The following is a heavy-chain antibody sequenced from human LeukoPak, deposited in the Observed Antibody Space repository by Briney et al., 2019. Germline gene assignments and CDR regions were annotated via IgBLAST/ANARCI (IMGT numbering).Heavy chain of an antibody. J-gene: IGHJ4*02. Sequence: SETLSLTCTLSGGSISSYYWSWIRQPPGKGLEWIGYIYYSGSTNYNPSLKSRVTISVDTSKNQFSLKLSSVTAADTAVYYCARFQWLAYFDYWGQGTLVTISS. V-gene: IGHV4-59*01. CDR1: GGSISSYY. D-gene: IGHD6-19*01. CDR2: IYYSGST. CDR3: ARFQWLAYFDY.